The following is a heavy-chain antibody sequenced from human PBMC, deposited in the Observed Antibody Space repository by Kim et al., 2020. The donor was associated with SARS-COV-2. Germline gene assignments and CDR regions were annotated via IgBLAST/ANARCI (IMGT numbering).Heavy chain of an antibody. D-gene: IGHD3-3*01. Sequence: ASVKVSCKASGYTFTSYAMNWVRQAPGQGLEWMGWINTNTGNPTYAQGFTGRFVFSLDTSVSTAYLQISSLKAEDTAVYYCARDETTTIFGVVIITPAFDIWGQGTMVTVSS. CDR2: INTNTGNP. CDR1: GYTFTSYA. CDR3: ARDETTTIFGVVIITPAFDI. J-gene: IGHJ3*02. V-gene: IGHV7-4-1*02.